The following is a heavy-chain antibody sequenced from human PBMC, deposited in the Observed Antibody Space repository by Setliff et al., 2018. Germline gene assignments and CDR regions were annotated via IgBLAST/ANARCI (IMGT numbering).Heavy chain of an antibody. D-gene: IGHD3-22*01. CDR3: TRDSVRMIKGDDYYFMDV. CDR2: IRNLPYGGTA. CDR1: EFTVGDYA. Sequence: GGSLRLSCIGSEFTVGDYAVSWVRQAPGKGLEWLGFIRNLPYGGTAEYAASVKGRFTISRDDSKNSVYLQMNNLKNEDTAVYYCTRDSVRMIKGDDYYFMDVWGRGTTVTVSS. J-gene: IGHJ6*03. V-gene: IGHV3-49*04.